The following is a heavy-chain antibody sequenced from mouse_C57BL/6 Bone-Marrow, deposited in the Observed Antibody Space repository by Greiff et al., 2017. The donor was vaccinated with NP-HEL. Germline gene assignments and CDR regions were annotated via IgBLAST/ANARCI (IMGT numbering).Heavy chain of an antibody. CDR2: IYPGSGST. J-gene: IGHJ3*01. V-gene: IGHV1-55*01. CDR3: AREGVDSSGS. D-gene: IGHD3-2*02. Sequence: QVQLQQPGAELVKPGASVKMSCKASGYTFTSYWITWVKQRPGQGLEWIGDIYPGSGSTTYNEKFKSKATLTVDTSSSTAYMQLSSLTSEDSAVYYCAREGVDSSGSWGQGTLVTVSA. CDR1: GYTFTSYW.